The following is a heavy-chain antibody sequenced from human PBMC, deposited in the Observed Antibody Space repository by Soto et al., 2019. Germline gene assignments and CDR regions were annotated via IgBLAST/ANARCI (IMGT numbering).Heavy chain of an antibody. V-gene: IGHV1-69*02. D-gene: IGHD2-15*01. CDR2: IIPILGIA. Sequence: GPSVKVSCKASGGTFSSYTISWVRQAPGQGLEWMGRIIPILGIANYAQKFQGRVTITADKSTSTAYMELSSLRSEDTAVYYCARGSVVVVVAATGWFDPWGQGTLVTVSS. CDR1: GGTFSSYT. J-gene: IGHJ5*02. CDR3: ARGSVVVVVAATGWFDP.